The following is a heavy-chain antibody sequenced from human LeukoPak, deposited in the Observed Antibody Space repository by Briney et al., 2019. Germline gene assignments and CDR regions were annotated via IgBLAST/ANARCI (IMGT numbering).Heavy chain of an antibody. V-gene: IGHV4-39*07. D-gene: IGHD6-13*01. CDR1: GGSISSSSYY. CDR2: IYTSGST. J-gene: IGHJ5*02. CDR3: ARDVQIAAAGTSFDP. Sequence: SETLSLTCTVSGGSISSSSYYWGWIRQPPGKGLEWIGSIYTSGSTNYNPSLKSRVTMSVDTSKNQFSLKLSSVTAADTAVYYCARDVQIAAAGTSFDPWGQGTLVTVSS.